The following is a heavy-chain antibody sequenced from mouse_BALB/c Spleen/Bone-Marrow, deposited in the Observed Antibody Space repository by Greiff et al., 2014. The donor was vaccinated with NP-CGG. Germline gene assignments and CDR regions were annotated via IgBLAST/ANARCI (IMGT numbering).Heavy chain of an antibody. CDR1: GYTFTSYC. J-gene: IGHJ4*01. D-gene: IGHD2-12*01. CDR2: IYPGNGGT. CDR3: PRSRRARAH. Sequence: QVQLQESGAELAKPGASVKLSCKASGYTFTSYCMCWVKQRPGQGLEWIGEIYPGNGGTNFNEKFKSKATLTVDKSTSTAYMSLSNLTYKDSAVYFCPRSRRARAHWGQGTPVTVSS. V-gene: IGHV1S81*02.